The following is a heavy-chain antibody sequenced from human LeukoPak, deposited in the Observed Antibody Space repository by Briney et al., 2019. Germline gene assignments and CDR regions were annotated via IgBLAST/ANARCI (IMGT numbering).Heavy chain of an antibody. D-gene: IGHD3-22*01. CDR1: GGSISSSSYY. CDR2: TYYSGST. V-gene: IGHV4-39*02. Sequence: SETLSLTCTVSGGSISSSSYYWGWIRQPPGKGLEWIGSTYYSGSTYYNPSLKSRVTISVDTSKNQFSLKLSSVTAADTAVYYCARDVHYYDSSGYYNWFDPWGQGTLVTVSS. CDR3: ARDVHYYDSSGYYNWFDP. J-gene: IGHJ5*02.